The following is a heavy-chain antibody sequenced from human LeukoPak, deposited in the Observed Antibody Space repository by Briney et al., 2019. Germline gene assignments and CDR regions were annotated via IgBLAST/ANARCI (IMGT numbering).Heavy chain of an antibody. CDR2: ISGSGGST. D-gene: IGHD4-17*01. CDR3: ARDQYGDYTFDY. V-gene: IGHV3-23*01. J-gene: IGHJ4*02. Sequence: GRSLRLSCAASGFTFSSYAMSWVRQAPGKGLEWVSAISGSGGSTYYADSVKGRFTISRDNSKNTLYLQMNSLRAEDTAVYYCARDQYGDYTFDYWGQGTLVTVSS. CDR1: GFTFSSYA.